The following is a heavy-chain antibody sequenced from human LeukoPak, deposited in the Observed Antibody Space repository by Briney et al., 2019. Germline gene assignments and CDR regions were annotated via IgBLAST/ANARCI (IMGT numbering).Heavy chain of an antibody. J-gene: IGHJ3*02. CDR1: GYTFTSYA. V-gene: IGHV1-2*02. Sequence: ASVKVSCKASGYTFTSYAMNWVRQAPGQGLEWMGWINPNSGGTNYAQKFQGRVTMTRDTSISTAYMELSRLRSDDTAVYYCAREGPDDAFDIWGQGTMVTVSS. CDR3: AREGPDDAFDI. CDR2: INPNSGGT.